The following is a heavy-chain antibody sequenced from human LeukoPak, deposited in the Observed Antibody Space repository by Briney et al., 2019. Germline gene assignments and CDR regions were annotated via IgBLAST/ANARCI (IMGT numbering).Heavy chain of an antibody. J-gene: IGHJ6*02. Sequence: GGALRLSCAASGFTLSSNYMSWVRPAPRKGLEWVSLIYSGGSTYYADSVKGRFTISRDNSKNTLYLQMNSLRAEDTAVYYCARFGWGYYYYAMDVWGQGTTVSVSS. D-gene: IGHD3-10*01. CDR2: IYSGGST. CDR1: GFTLSSNY. CDR3: ARFGWGYYYYAMDV. V-gene: IGHV3-66*01.